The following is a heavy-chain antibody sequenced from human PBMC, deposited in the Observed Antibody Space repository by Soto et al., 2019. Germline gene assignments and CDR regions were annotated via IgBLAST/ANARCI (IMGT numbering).Heavy chain of an antibody. CDR1: GDIFSRSA. Sequence: QDQLVQSGAEVKKPGSSVKVSCKATGDIFSRSAISWVRQAPGQGLEWMGATVPALGRADYARTFQDRLTITAAEYNTTAYMELRRRTFDGTAVYFCARGSAWYGDTWGQGTLITVSS. CDR2: TVPALGRA. CDR3: ARGSAWYGDT. D-gene: IGHD6-19*01. V-gene: IGHV1-69*11. J-gene: IGHJ5*02.